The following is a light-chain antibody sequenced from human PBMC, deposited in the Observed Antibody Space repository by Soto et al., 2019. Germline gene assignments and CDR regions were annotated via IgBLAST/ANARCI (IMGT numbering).Light chain of an antibody. CDR2: AAS. Sequence: DIQMTQSPSSLSASVGDRVTITCRASQSIISYLNWYQQKPGKVPKLLIYAASSLQSGVPSRFSGSGSGTDFTVTISSLQPEDFATYYCQQSYSTPLTFGGGTKVEIE. J-gene: IGKJ4*01. V-gene: IGKV1-39*01. CDR3: QQSYSTPLT. CDR1: QSIISY.